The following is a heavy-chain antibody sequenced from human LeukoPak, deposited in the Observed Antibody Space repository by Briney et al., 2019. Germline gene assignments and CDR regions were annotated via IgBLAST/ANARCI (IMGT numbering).Heavy chain of an antibody. CDR3: TTTAYYYDSSGYYYSWDYFDY. J-gene: IGHJ4*02. CDR2: IKSKTDGGTT. CDR1: GFTFSNAW. V-gene: IGHV3-15*01. Sequence: GESLKISCAASGFTFSNAWMSWVRQAPGKGLERVGRIKSKTDGGTTDYAAPVKGRFTISRDDSKNTLYLQMNSLKTEDTAVYYCTTTAYYYDSSGYYYSWDYFDYWGQGTLVTVSS. D-gene: IGHD3-22*01.